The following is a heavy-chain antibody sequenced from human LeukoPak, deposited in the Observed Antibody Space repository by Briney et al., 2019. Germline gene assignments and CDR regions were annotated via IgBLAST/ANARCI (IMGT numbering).Heavy chain of an antibody. CDR1: GGSISSGGYS. D-gene: IGHD5-12*01. J-gene: IGHJ4*02. CDR3: ARARGYSGYDNDY. V-gene: IGHV4-31*03. Sequence: SETLSLTCTVSGGSISSGGYSWSWIRQHPGKGLEWIGYIYYSGSTYYNPSLKSRVTISVDTSKNQFSLKLSSVTAADTAVYYCARARGYSGYDNDYWGQGTLVTVSS. CDR2: IYYSGST.